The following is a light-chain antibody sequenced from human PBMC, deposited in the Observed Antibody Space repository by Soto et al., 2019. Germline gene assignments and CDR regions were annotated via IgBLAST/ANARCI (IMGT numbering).Light chain of an antibody. J-gene: IGLJ2*01. CDR2: DVS. V-gene: IGLV2-14*03. Sequence: QSALTQPASVSGSPGQSITISCTGTSSDVGAYNYVSWYQHHPCKAPKLLIYDVSHRPSGVSNRFSGSKSGNTASLTISGLQAEDEADYYCSSYTSSSTVVFGGGTKVTVL. CDR3: SSYTSSSTVV. CDR1: SSDVGAYNY.